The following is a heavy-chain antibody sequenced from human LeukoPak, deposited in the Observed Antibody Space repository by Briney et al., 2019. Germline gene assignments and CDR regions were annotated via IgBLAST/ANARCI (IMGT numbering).Heavy chain of an antibody. CDR1: GGSFNSGTNY. Sequence: SETLSLTCTVSGGSFNSGTNYWAWISQPPGKGLEWIGTIYYSGSTYYNPSLNSRVTMSLDTSKNQFSLKLSSVTAADTAVYYCATYPIDYGGNQTAAFDIWGQGTMVTVSS. J-gene: IGHJ3*02. CDR2: IYYSGST. CDR3: ATYPIDYGGNQTAAFDI. V-gene: IGHV4-39*07. D-gene: IGHD4-23*01.